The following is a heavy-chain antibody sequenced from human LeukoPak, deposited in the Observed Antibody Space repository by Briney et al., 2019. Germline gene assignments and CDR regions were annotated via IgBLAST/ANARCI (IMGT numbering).Heavy chain of an antibody. V-gene: IGHV3-15*01. J-gene: IGHJ4*02. Sequence: GGSLRLSCAASGFTFSNAWMSWVRQAPGKGLEWVGRIKSKTDGGTTDYAAPVKGRFTISRDDSKNTLYLQMNSMKTEDTAVYYCTTAPRGWYRDYWGQGTLVTVSS. CDR2: IKSKTDGGTT. CDR3: TTAPRGWYRDY. D-gene: IGHD6-19*01. CDR1: GFTFSNAW.